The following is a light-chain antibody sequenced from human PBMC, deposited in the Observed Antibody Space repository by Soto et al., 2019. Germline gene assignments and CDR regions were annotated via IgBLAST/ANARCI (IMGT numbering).Light chain of an antibody. CDR1: SSDVGSYNL. CDR3: CSYAGSSTSPYV. J-gene: IGLJ1*01. Sequence: QSVLTQPASVSGSPGQSITISCTGTSSDVGSYNLVSWYQQHPGKAPKLMIYEVSKRPSGVSNRFSGFKSGNTASLTISGLQAEDEADYYCCSYAGSSTSPYVFGTGTKVTVL. CDR2: EVS. V-gene: IGLV2-23*02.